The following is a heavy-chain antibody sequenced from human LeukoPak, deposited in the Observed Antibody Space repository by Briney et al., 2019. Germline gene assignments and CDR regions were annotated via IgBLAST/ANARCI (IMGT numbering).Heavy chain of an antibody. J-gene: IGHJ4*02. Sequence: SGTLSLTCTVSGGSISTYYWSWIRQSPGKGLEWVGYIYYSGTTDYNPSLKSRVTISIDTSRKQFSLKLTSVTAADTALYYCARGVVLTGYPLDFWGRGTLVTVSS. D-gene: IGHD3-9*01. CDR2: IYYSGTT. V-gene: IGHV4-59*01. CDR1: GGSISTYY. CDR3: ARGVVLTGYPLDF.